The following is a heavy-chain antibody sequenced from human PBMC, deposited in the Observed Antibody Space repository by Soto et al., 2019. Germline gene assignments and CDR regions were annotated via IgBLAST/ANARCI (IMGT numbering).Heavy chain of an antibody. J-gene: IGHJ4*02. D-gene: IGHD6-13*01. V-gene: IGHV1-69*06. Sequence: QVQLVQSGAEVKKPGSSVKVSCKASGGTFSSYAISWVRQAPGQGLEWMGGIIPIFGTANYAQKFQDRVTITADKSTSTAYMELSSLRSEDTAVYYCARGSSLYSSSWYYFDYWGQGTLVTVSS. CDR1: GGTFSSYA. CDR3: ARGSSLYSSSWYYFDY. CDR2: IIPIFGTA.